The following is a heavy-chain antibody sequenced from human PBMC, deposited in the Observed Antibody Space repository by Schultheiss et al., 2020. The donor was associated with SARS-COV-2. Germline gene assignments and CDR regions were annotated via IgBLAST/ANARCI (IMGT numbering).Heavy chain of an antibody. Sequence: SQTLSLTCTVSGGSISSYYWSWIRQPPGKGLEWIGYIYYSGSTNYNPSLKSRVTILVDTSKNQFSLKLSSVTAADTAVYYCASTYYDFWSGYGEHYFDYWGQGTLVTVSS. D-gene: IGHD3-3*01. CDR2: IYYSGST. CDR3: ASTYYDFWSGYGEHYFDY. CDR1: GGSISSYY. J-gene: IGHJ4*02. V-gene: IGHV4-59*08.